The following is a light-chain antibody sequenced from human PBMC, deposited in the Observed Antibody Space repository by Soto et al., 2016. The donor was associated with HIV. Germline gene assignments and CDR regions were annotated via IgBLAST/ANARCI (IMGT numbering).Light chain of an antibody. CDR2: TAS. CDR1: QGISNS. CDR3: QQYSSSPPT. V-gene: IGKV1-NL1*01. Sequence: RVTITCRTGQGISNSLAWYQQKPGKAPKLLLYTASTLENGVPSRFSGSVSGPDYTLTISGLQPEDFATYYCQQYSSSPPTFGGGTKVEIK. J-gene: IGKJ4*01.